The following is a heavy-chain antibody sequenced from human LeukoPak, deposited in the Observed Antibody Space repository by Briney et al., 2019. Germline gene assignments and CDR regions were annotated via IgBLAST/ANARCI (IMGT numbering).Heavy chain of an antibody. D-gene: IGHD3-3*01. CDR3: ARAMEYYEIDY. CDR2: ISSSSSYI. V-gene: IGHV3-21*01. J-gene: IGHJ4*02. Sequence: WVSSISSSSSYIYYADSVKGRFTISRDNAKNSLYLQMNSLRAEDTAVYYCARAMEYYEIDYWGQGTLVTVSS.